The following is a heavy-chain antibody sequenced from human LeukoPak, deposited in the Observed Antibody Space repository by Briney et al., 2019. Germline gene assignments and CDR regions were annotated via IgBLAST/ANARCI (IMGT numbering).Heavy chain of an antibody. J-gene: IGHJ4*02. CDR1: GGTFSSYA. Sequence: SVKVSCKASGGTFSSYAISWVRQAPGQGLEWMGGIIPIFGTANYAQKFQGGVTITADKSTSTAYMELSSLRSEDTAVYYCARSIRSGSSSWYVSDYWGQGTLVTVSS. CDR3: ARSIRSGSSSWYVSDY. D-gene: IGHD6-13*01. CDR2: IIPIFGTA. V-gene: IGHV1-69*06.